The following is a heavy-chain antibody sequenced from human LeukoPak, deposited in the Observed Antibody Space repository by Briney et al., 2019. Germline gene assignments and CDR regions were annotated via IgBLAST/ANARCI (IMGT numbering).Heavy chain of an antibody. CDR2: MSGRGDNP. CDR1: GFSFSTDD. Sequence: SGGSLRLSCVGSGFSFSTDDMTWVRQAPGKGPEWVSVMSGRGDNPYYADSVRGRFTTSRDNSKNTLYLQMNSLRADDTAVYYCARGAPGVGVVNQFDYWGQGTQVIVSS. D-gene: IGHD3-3*01. V-gene: IGHV3-23*01. J-gene: IGHJ4*02. CDR3: ARGAPGVGVVNQFDY.